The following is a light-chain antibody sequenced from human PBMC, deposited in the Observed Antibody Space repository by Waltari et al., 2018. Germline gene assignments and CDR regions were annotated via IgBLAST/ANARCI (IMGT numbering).Light chain of an antibody. CDR3: QESYSSPPST. J-gene: IGKJ1*01. CDR2: SAS. V-gene: IGKV1-39*01. CDR1: QSIGNC. Sequence: DIQMTQSPSSLSAVVGDRVTITCRASQSIGNCLNWYQQKPGKAPQLLIYSASSLQRGVPSRLSGRGSGTEFSLTISGLQPDDFATYYCQESYSSPPSTFGQGTKVDIK.